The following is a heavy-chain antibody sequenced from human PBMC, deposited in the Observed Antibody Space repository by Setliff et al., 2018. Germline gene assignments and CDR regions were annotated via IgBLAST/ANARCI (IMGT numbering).Heavy chain of an antibody. CDR2: ISSTSTYI. CDR3: TRARDIAPTYYYMDV. J-gene: IGHJ6*03. CDR1: GFTFSYAW. D-gene: IGHD5-12*01. V-gene: IGHV3-21*01. Sequence: PGGSLRLSCAASGFTFSYAWMHWVRQAPGKGLEWVSAISSTSTYIYYADSVKGRFTISRDNSKNSLYLHMNSLRAEDTAVYYCTRARDIAPTYYYMDVWGKGTTVTVSS.